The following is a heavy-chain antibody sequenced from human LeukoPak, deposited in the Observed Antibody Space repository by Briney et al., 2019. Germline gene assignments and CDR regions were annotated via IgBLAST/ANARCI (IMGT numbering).Heavy chain of an antibody. Sequence: GESLKIPCKGSGYSFTSYWISWVRQMPGKGLEWLGRIDPSDSYTKYSPSFQGHVTISVDKSISTAYLQWSSLKASDTAIYYCARQINSGWYVSYFEYWGQGTPVTVSS. D-gene: IGHD6-19*01. CDR1: GYSFTSYW. J-gene: IGHJ4*02. CDR2: IDPSDSYT. V-gene: IGHV5-10-1*01. CDR3: ARQINSGWYVSYFEY.